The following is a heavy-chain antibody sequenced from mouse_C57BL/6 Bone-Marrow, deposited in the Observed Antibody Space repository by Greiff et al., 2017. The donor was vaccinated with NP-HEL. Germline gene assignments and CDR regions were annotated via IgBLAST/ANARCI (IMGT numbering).Heavy chain of an antibody. J-gene: IGHJ1*03. Sequence: EVKVEESGGGLVQPGGSMKLSCAASGFTFSDAWMDRVRQSPEKGLEWVAEIRNKANNHATYYAESVKGRFTISRDDSKSSVYLQMNSLRAEDTGIYYCTLYGSSYWYFDVWGTGTTVTVSS. D-gene: IGHD1-1*01. CDR3: TLYGSSYWYFDV. CDR1: GFTFSDAW. V-gene: IGHV6-6*01. CDR2: IRNKANNHAT.